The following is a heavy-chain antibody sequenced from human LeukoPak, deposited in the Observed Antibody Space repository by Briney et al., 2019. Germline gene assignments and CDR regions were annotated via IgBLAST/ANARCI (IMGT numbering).Heavy chain of an antibody. V-gene: IGHV1-69*04. Sequence: SVKVSCKASGGTFSSYAISWVRQAPGQGLEWMGRIIPILGIANYAQKFQGRVTITADKSTSTAYMELSSLRSEDTAVYYCARKEYYYDSSGLDYWGQGTLVTVSS. CDR2: IIPILGIA. J-gene: IGHJ4*02. CDR1: GGTFSSYA. CDR3: ARKEYYYDSSGLDY. D-gene: IGHD3-22*01.